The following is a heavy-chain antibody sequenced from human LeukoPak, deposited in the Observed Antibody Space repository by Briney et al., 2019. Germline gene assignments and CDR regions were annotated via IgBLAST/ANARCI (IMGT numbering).Heavy chain of an antibody. CDR1: GGSISSGGYY. CDR2: IYYSGST. CDR3: ARGGPYGSFDY. J-gene: IGHJ4*02. D-gene: IGHD3-16*01. Sequence: SEALSLTCIVSGGSISSGGYYWSWIRQHPGKGLEWIGFIYYSGSTYYNPSLKSRVTISVDTSKNQFSLKLSSVTAADTAVYYCARGGPYGSFDYWGQGTLVTVSS. V-gene: IGHV4-31*02.